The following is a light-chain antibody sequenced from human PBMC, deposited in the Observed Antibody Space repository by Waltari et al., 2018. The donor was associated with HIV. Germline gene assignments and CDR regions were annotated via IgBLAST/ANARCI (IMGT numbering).Light chain of an antibody. CDR3: QQSYSTPIT. J-gene: IGKJ5*01. CDR2: AAS. V-gene: IGKV1-9*01. Sequence: DIQLTQSPSFLSASVGDRVTITCRASQGISSYLAWYQQKPGKAPKLLIYAASTLQSGVPSRFSGSGSGTEFTLTISSLQPEDCAAYYCQQSYSTPITFGQGTRLEIK. CDR1: QGISSY.